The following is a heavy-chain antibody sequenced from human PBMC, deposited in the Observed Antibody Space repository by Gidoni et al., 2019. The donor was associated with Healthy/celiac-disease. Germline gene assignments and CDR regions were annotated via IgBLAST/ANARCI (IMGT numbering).Heavy chain of an antibody. V-gene: IGHV4-30-2*01. J-gene: IGHJ4*02. D-gene: IGHD1-1*01. CDR2: IYHSGST. CDR1: ADSISRGGYS. CDR3: ARERPEPNYFDY. Sequence: QLQLPESGSGLVKPSQTLSLTCAVSADSISRGGYSWSWIRQPPGKDLEWIGYIYHSGSTYYRPSLTSRVTISVERSKNQFSLKLSAVTAGDTAVYYCARERPEPNYFDYGGQGTLVTGSS.